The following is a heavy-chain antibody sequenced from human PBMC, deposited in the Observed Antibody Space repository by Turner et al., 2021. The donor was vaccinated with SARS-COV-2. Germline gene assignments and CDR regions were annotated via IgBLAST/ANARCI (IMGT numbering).Heavy chain of an antibody. D-gene: IGHD6-13*01. V-gene: IGHV3-74*01. CDR1: GFTFSRYW. J-gene: IGHJ6*02. CDR3: ARVGIAAAGPTFYYYYYGMDV. Sequence: EVQLVESGGGLVQPGGSLRPSCAASGFTFSRYWMHWVRQATGECLVWGSRINSDGSRTSYADSVKGRLPISRDNAKNTLNLQMTRLRAEDTAVYYCARVGIAAAGPTFYYYYYGMDVWGQGTTVTVSS. CDR2: INSDGSRT.